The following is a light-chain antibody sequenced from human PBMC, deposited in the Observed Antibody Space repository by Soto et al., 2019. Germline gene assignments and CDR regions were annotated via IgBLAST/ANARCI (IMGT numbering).Light chain of an antibody. CDR1: SSDIGAYNY. Sequence: SVLTQPASVSGSPGQSITISCTGSSSDIGAYNYVSWFQQYPGKAPKLIISEVSNRPSGVSNRFSGSKSGTAASLTISGLQTEDEADYYCFSFTTAWTHVFGTGTKVTVL. CDR3: FSFTTAWTHV. CDR2: EVS. V-gene: IGLV2-14*01. J-gene: IGLJ1*01.